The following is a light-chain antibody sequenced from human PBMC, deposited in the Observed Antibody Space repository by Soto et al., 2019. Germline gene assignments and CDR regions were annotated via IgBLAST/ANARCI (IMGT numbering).Light chain of an antibody. CDR2: LGS. CDR3: RQARQTFT. V-gene: IGKV2-28*01. CDR1: HSLLHSNGYNY. J-gene: IGKJ5*01. Sequence: DILMTQSPLSLPVTPGEPASISCRSSHSLLHSNGYNYLDWYLQKPGQSPQLLIYLGSNRASGVPDRFSGSGSGTDFTLKISRVEAEDVGVYYCRQARQTFTFGQGTRLEIK.